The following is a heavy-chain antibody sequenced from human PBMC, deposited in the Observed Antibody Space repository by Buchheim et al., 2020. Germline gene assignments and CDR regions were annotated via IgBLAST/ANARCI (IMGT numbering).Heavy chain of an antibody. CDR3: ARPRLPDYYDSSGYYHDAFDI. D-gene: IGHD3-22*01. CDR1: GGTFSSYA. J-gene: IGHJ3*02. CDR2: IIPIFGTA. Sequence: QVQLVQSGAEVKKPGSSVKVSCKASGGTFSSYAISWVRQAPGQGLEWMGGIIPIFGTANYAQKFQGRVTITADESTSTAYMELSSLRSEDTAVYYCARPRLPDYYDSSGYYHDAFDIWGQGT. V-gene: IGHV1-69*01.